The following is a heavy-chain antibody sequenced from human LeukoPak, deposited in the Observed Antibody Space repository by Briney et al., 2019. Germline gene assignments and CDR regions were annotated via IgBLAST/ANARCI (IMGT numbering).Heavy chain of an antibody. V-gene: IGHV4-39*01. CDR2: IYYRGST. Sequence: SETLSLTCAVSGGSTSITSYFCGSIRQPPGKGLDWIGNIYYRGSTYYSPSLKSRVTISVDTSKNQFSLKLSSVTAADTAIYYCARLTNYGAVSAAFDSLLQGTVVAVSS. CDR3: ARLTNYGAVSAAFDS. CDR1: GGSTSITSYF. J-gene: IGHJ3*02. D-gene: IGHD4-17*01.